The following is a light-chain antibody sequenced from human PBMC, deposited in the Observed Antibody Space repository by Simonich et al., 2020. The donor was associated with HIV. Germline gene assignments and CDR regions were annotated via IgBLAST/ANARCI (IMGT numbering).Light chain of an antibody. V-gene: IGKV4-1*01. CDR2: WAS. CDR3: QQYYSTPYT. CDR1: RTILYSSNNKNY. Sequence: DIVMTQSPDSLAVSLGERATINCKSSRTILYSSNNKNYLAWYQQKPGQPPKLLIYWASTRESGVPDRFSASGSGTDFTLTISSLQAEDVAVYYCQQYYSTPYTFGQGTKLEIK. J-gene: IGKJ2*01.